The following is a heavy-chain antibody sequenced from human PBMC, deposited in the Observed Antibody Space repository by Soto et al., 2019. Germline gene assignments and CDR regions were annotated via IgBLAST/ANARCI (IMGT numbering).Heavy chain of an antibody. CDR3: ASLIVATKAWAFDI. J-gene: IGHJ3*02. Sequence: SETLSLTCTVSGGSISSYYWSWIRQPPGKGLEWIGYIYYSGSTNYNPSLKSRVTISVDTSKNQFSLKLSSVTAADTAVYYCASLIVATKAWAFDIWGQGTMVTVSS. D-gene: IGHD5-12*01. V-gene: IGHV4-59*08. CDR1: GGSISSYY. CDR2: IYYSGST.